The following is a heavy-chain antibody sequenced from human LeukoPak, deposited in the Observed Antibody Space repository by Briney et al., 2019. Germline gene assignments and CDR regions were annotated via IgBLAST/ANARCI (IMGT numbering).Heavy chain of an antibody. CDR2: ISSNGSSP. V-gene: IGHV3-23*01. D-gene: IGHD3-10*01. CDR1: VFTLSSYP. CDR3: AKVMKGSERLTMVRGVIIKTAGLYYMDV. J-gene: IGHJ6*03. Sequence: PGGSLILSCAASVFTLSSYPMSWVRQAPGKGLEWVSSISSNGSSPNYADSVKGRFNIPSDNSKNTVYLQMNSLRAEDTAVYYCAKVMKGSERLTMVRGVIIKTAGLYYMDVWGKGTTVTVSS.